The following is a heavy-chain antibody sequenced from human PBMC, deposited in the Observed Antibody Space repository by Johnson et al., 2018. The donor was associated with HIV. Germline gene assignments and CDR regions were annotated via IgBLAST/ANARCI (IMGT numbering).Heavy chain of an antibody. J-gene: IGHJ3*02. CDR2: ISSSGSTI. Sequence: VQLVVSGGGLVQPGGSLRLSCAASGFTFSTYWMTWVRQAPGKGLEWVSYISSSGSTIYYAVSVKGRFTISRDNAKYSLYLQMNSLRAEDTALYYCARERTPAAAGTHDAFDIWGQGTMVTVSS. V-gene: IGHV3-48*04. CDR1: GFTFSTYW. D-gene: IGHD6-13*01. CDR3: ARERTPAAAGTHDAFDI.